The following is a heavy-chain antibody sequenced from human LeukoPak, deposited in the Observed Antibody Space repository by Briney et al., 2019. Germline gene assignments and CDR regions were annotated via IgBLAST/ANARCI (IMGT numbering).Heavy chain of an antibody. CDR2: IYTSGST. Sequence: PSETLSLTCTVSGGSISSRPYYWGWVRQPAGKGLEWIGRIYTSGSTNYNPSLKSRVTMSVDTSKNQFSLKLSSVTAADTAVYYCARGDPYFDYWGQGTLVTVSS. J-gene: IGHJ4*02. CDR1: GGSISSRPYY. V-gene: IGHV4-61*02. CDR3: ARGDPYFDY.